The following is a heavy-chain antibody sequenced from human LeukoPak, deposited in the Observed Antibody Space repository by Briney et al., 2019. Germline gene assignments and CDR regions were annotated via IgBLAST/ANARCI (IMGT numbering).Heavy chain of an antibody. CDR2: IYYSGST. CDR3: ARVSGYSTGFDY. V-gene: IGHV4-30-4*01. CDR1: GGSISSGDYY. D-gene: IGHD3-3*01. J-gene: IGHJ4*02. Sequence: PSETLSLTCTVSGGSISSGDYYWSWIRQPPGKGLEWIGYIYYSGSTYYNPSLKSRVTISVDTSKNQFSLKLSSVTAADTAVYYCARVSGYSTGFDYWGQGTLVTVSS.